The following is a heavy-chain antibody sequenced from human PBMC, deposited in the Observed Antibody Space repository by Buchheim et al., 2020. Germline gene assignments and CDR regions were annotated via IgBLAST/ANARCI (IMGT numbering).Heavy chain of an antibody. D-gene: IGHD3-22*01. CDR2: ISSSGSTI. CDR3: ARERGLLVDYDSSGSDGVDY. V-gene: IGHV3-48*03. J-gene: IGHJ4*02. CDR1: GFTFSSYE. Sequence: EVQLVESGGGLVQPGGSLRLSCAASGFTFSSYEMNWVRQAPGKGLEWVSYISSSGSTIYYADSVKGRFTISRDNAKNSLYLQMNSLRAEDTAVYYCARERGLLVDYDSSGSDGVDYWGQGTL.